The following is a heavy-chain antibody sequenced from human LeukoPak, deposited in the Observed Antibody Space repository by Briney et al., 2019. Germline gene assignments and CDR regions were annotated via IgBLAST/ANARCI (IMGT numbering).Heavy chain of an antibody. J-gene: IGHJ4*02. Sequence: GGSLRLSCAASGFTFSSYEMDWVRQAPGKGLEWVSYISSSGSTIYYADSVKGRFTISRDNAKNSLYLQMNSLRAEDTALYYCAKGLERESRLDSWGQGTLVTVSS. CDR2: ISSSGSTI. CDR3: AKGLERESRLDS. D-gene: IGHD1-1*01. CDR1: GFTFSSYE. V-gene: IGHV3-48*03.